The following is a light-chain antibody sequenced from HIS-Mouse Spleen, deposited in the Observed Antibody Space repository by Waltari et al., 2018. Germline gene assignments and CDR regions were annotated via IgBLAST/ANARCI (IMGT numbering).Light chain of an antibody. CDR1: ALPKKY. CDR3: YSTDSSGNHRV. V-gene: IGLV3-10*01. CDR2: EDS. J-gene: IGLJ2*01. Sequence: SYELTQPPSVSVSPGQTARITCSGDALPKKYAYWYQQKSGQAPVLVICEDSKRPSGIPERFSGSSSGTMATLTSSGAQVDDEADYYCYSTDSSGNHRVFGGGTKLTVL.